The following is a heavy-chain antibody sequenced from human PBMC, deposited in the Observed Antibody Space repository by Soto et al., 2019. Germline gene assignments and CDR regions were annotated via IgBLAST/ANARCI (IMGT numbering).Heavy chain of an antibody. D-gene: IGHD3-10*01. V-gene: IGHV3-66*01. CDR1: GFTVSSNY. Sequence: GGSLRLSCAASGFTVSSNYMSWVRQAPGKGLEWVSVIYSGGSTYYADSVKGRFTISRDNSKNTLYLQMNSLRAEDTAVYYCARDGYYYGSGSFWDWGQGTLVTVSS. J-gene: IGHJ4*02. CDR2: IYSGGST. CDR3: ARDGYYYGSGSFWD.